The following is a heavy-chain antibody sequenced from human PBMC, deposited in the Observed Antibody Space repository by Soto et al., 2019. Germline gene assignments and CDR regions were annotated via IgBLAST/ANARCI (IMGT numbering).Heavy chain of an antibody. J-gene: IGHJ6*02. CDR1: GGTFSSYA. CDR2: IIPIFGTA. Sequence: QVQLVQSGAEVKKPGSSVKVSCKASGGTFSSYAISWVRQAPGQGLEWMGGIIPIFGTANYAQKFQGRVTITADKSTSTDYMELSSLRSEDTAVYYGARGGLSADGYTSRYYYDYYCMDVWGQGTTVTVSS. CDR3: ARGGLSADGYTSRYYYDYYCMDV. V-gene: IGHV1-69*06. D-gene: IGHD5-12*01.